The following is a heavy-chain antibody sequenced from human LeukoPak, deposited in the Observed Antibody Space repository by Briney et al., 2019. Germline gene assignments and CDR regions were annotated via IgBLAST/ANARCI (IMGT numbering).Heavy chain of an antibody. D-gene: IGHD1-26*01. CDR3: ARDRGVGATFDY. Sequence: GGSLRLSCVASGFTFSSRDWMTWVRQAPGKGLEWVANIKQDGSEKNYVESVKGRFTISRDNAKNSLYLQMNSLRAEDTAVYYCARDRGVGATFDYWGQGTLVTVSS. J-gene: IGHJ4*02. CDR2: IKQDGSEK. CDR1: GFTFSSRDW. V-gene: IGHV3-7*01.